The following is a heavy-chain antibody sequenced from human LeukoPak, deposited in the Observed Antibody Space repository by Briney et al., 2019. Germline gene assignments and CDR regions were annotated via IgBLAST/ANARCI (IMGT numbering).Heavy chain of an antibody. D-gene: IGHD2-15*01. Sequence: SETLSLTCAVYGGSFSGYYWSWIRQPPGKGLEWIGYIYYSGSTNYNPSLKSRVTISVDTSKNQFSLKLSSVTAADTAVYYCARAPRDCSGGSCYAYYFDYWGQGTLVTVSS. CDR3: ARAPRDCSGGSCYAYYFDY. J-gene: IGHJ4*02. CDR2: IYYSGST. V-gene: IGHV4-59*01. CDR1: GGSFSGYY.